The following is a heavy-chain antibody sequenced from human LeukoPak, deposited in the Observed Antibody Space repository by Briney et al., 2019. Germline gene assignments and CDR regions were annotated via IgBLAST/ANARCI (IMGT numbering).Heavy chain of an antibody. D-gene: IGHD4-17*01. CDR3: AKDFIFSDDYGDYFPDY. J-gene: IGHJ4*02. CDR1: GFTFSSYA. Sequence: PGGSLRLSCAASGFTFSSYAMHWVRQAPGKGLEWVAVISYDGSNKYYADSVKGRFTISRDNSKNTLYLQMNSLRAEDTAVYYCAKDFIFSDDYGDYFPDYWGQGTLVTVSS. V-gene: IGHV3-30*04. CDR2: ISYDGSNK.